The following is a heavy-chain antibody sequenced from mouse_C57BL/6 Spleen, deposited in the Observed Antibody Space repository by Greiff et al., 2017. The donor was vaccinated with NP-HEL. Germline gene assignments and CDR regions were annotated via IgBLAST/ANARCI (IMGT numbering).Heavy chain of an antibody. D-gene: IGHD2-4*01. J-gene: IGHJ3*01. Sequence: EVKLVESGGDLVKPGGSLKLSCAASGFTFSSYGMSWVRQTPDKRLEWVATISSGGSYTYSPDSVKGRFTISRDNAKNTLYLQMSSLKSEDTAMYYCARRALYYDYAWFAYWGQGTLVTVSA. CDR2: ISSGGSYT. CDR1: GFTFSSYG. V-gene: IGHV5-6*02. CDR3: ARRALYYDYAWFAY.